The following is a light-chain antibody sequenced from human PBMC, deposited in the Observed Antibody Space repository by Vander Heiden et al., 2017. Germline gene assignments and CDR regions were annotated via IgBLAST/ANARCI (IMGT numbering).Light chain of an antibody. CDR2: GSS. Sequence: DIKMTQSPSTLSASVGDRVTITCQASHDISNYLNWDQQKPGKAPKLLIYGSSSLETGVPSRFSGSGSGADFTFTISSLQPEDIATYYCQLYDKLPITFVQGTRLKI. J-gene: IGKJ5*01. CDR1: HDISNY. V-gene: IGKV1-33*01. CDR3: QLYDKLPIT.